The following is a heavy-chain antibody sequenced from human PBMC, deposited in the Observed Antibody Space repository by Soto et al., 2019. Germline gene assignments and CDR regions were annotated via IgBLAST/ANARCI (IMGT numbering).Heavy chain of an antibody. Sequence: HPGGSLRLSCSVSGCTFSSYCMSWVRQSPGKGLEWVANIKQDGSEKYYVDSVKGRFTISRDNAKNSLSLQMNSLRAEDTPVYSCARTPGYYDXLTGYYMSGYYYYGMDVWGQGTTVTVSS. CDR2: IKQDGSEK. J-gene: IGHJ6*02. D-gene: IGHD3-9*01. CDR1: GCTFSSYC. CDR3: ARTPGYYDXLTGYYMSGYYYYGMDV. V-gene: IGHV3-7*01.